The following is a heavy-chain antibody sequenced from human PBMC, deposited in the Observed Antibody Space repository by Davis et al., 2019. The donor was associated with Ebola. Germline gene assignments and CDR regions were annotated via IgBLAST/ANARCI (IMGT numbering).Heavy chain of an antibody. D-gene: IGHD3-10*01. J-gene: IGHJ5*02. CDR3: ARVISYNALDP. V-gene: IGHV3-74*01. CDR2: IGSDGSYT. Sequence: GESLKISCAASGFTFSTFWMHWVRQVPGKGPEWVSQIGSDGSYTGYADSVKGRFTISRDNAKNTVYLQMNSLRAEDTAVYYCARVISYNALDPWGQGTLVTVSS. CDR1: GFTFSTFW.